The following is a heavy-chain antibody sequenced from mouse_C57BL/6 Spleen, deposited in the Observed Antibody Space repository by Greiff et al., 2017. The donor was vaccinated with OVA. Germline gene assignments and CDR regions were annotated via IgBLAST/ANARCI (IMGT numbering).Heavy chain of an antibody. D-gene: IGHD2-1*01. CDR3: ARGGNYKTGDFDV. J-gene: IGHJ1*03. V-gene: IGHV1-9*01. Sequence: QVQLQQSGAELMKPGASVKLSCKATGFTFTGYWIEWVKQRPGHGLEWIGEILPGSGSTNYNEKFKGKATFTADTSTNTANMQLSSLTTEDSDIYYCARGGNYKTGDFDVWGTGTTVTVSS. CDR2: ILPGSGST. CDR1: GFTFTGYW.